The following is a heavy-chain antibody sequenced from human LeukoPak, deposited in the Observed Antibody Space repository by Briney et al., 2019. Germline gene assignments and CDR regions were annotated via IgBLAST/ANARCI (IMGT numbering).Heavy chain of an antibody. Sequence: SGTLSLTCTVSGGSIITRSYYWGWLRQPPGKGLEWIGSIYYSGSTYYNPSLKSRVTISVDTSKNQFSLKLSSVTAADTAVYYCARHDYSNEDPDAFDIWGQGTMVTVSS. CDR3: ARHDYSNEDPDAFDI. D-gene: IGHD4-11*01. CDR1: GGSIITRSYY. CDR2: IYYSGST. J-gene: IGHJ3*02. V-gene: IGHV4-39*01.